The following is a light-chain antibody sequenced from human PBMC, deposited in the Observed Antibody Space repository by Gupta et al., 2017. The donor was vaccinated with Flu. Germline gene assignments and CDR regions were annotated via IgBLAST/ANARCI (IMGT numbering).Light chain of an antibody. CDR1: QSISSW. V-gene: IGKV1-5*03. J-gene: IGKJ1*01. Sequence: DIQMTQSPSTLSASVGDRVTMTCRASQSISSWLAWYQQKPGKAPKLLIYKASSLESGVPSRFSGSGSGTEFTLTISNLQPDDFASYYCQQYNSYSWTFGQRTKVEIK. CDR2: KAS. CDR3: QQYNSYSWT.